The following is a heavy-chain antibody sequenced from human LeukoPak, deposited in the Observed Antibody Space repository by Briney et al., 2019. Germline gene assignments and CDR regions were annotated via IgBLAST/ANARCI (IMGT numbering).Heavy chain of an antibody. CDR3: ARDEGWTTGETYTTWYFDL. CDR2: ISAYNGNT. V-gene: IGHV1-18*01. J-gene: IGHJ2*01. CDR1: GYTFTSYG. Sequence: ASVKVSCKASGYTFTSYGISWVRQAPGQGLEWMGWISAYNGNTNYAQKLQGRVTMTTDTSTSTAYMELRSLRSDDTAVYYCARDEGWTTGETYTTWYFDLWGRGTLVTVSS. D-gene: IGHD7-27*01.